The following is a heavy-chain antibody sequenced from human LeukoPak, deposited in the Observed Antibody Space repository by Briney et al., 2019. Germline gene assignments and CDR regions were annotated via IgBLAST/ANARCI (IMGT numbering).Heavy chain of an antibody. CDR1: GFTFSSYA. J-gene: IGHJ4*02. CDR3: AKDRWAERRFEH. V-gene: IGHV3-23*01. CDR2: ISGGGGSI. D-gene: IGHD1-1*01. Sequence: GGSLRLSCAASGFTFSSYAMSWVRQAPGKGLEWVSAISGGGGSIYYADSVRGRFTISRDNSKNTLYLQMSSLRAEDTALYYCAKDRWAERRFEHRGQGTLVTVSS.